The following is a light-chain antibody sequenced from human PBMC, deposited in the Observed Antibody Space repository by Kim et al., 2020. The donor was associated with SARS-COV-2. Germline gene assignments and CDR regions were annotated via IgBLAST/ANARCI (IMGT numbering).Light chain of an antibody. Sequence: EIVMTQSPATLSVSPGERATLSCRASQSVSSNLAWYQQKPGQAPRLLIYGASTRATGIPARFSGSGSGTEFTLTISSLQSEDFAVYYCQQYNNLVGFGPGTTVDIK. CDR1: QSVSSN. CDR2: GAS. CDR3: QQYNNLVG. J-gene: IGKJ1*01. V-gene: IGKV3-15*01.